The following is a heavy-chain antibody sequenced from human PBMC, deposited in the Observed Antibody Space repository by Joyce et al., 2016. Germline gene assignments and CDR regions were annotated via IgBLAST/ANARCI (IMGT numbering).Heavy chain of an antibody. J-gene: IGHJ4*02. D-gene: IGHD5-12*01. Sequence: EVQVVESGGGLAQPGRSLRLSCRASGFIFTDYAMSWFRHAPGKGPEWVAFIRSKTYDRTPEYAASVKGRFTISTDDSKNIVYLQMNSLKIEDTGLYYCTRDHFNQWLLPDFWGQGTLVTVSS. CDR2: IRSKTYDRTP. CDR3: TRDHFNQWLLPDF. CDR1: GFIFTDYA. V-gene: IGHV3-49*03.